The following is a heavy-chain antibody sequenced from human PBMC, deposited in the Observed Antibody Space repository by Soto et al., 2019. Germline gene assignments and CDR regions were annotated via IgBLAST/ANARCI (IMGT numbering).Heavy chain of an antibody. D-gene: IGHD6-19*01. CDR2: LSYLGTT. CDR1: NDSIRSGTYY. CDR3: ATGRSDSGWYEERF. J-gene: IGHJ4*02. Sequence: SETLSLTCTVSNDSIRSGTYYWAWIRQPPGRGLEWMGSLSYLGTTDYNPSLKSRVTISKDASKNQFSLKLPSVTAADTAVYYCATGRSDSGWYEERFWGRGTLVTVSS. V-gene: IGHV4-39*01.